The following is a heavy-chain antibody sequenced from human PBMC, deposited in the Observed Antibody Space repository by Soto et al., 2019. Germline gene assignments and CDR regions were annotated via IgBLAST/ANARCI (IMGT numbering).Heavy chain of an antibody. CDR2: INSGSSSI. V-gene: IGHV3-48*02. CDR3: ARGIAGYGGNLDY. CDR1: GLTFSYNS. D-gene: IGHD5-12*01. J-gene: IGHJ4*02. Sequence: EVQLVESGGGLVQPGGSLRLSCAASGLTFSYNSMNWVRQAPGNGLEWVSYINSGSSSIYYADSVKGRFTISRDNATNSLYLQMNSLRDEDTAVYFCARGIAGYGGNLDYWGQGTLVTVSS.